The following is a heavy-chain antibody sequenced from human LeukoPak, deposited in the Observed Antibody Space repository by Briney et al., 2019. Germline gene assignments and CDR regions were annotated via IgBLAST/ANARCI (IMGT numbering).Heavy chain of an antibody. Sequence: PGGSLRLSCAASGFIFSHYGMHWVRQAPGKGLEWAAVIWSDGTNTFYAGSVKGRFTISRDNAQNTVFLQMSSLRVEDTAMYYCARDAQRGFDYSNSLRYWGHGTLVTVSS. J-gene: IGHJ4*01. CDR2: IWSDGTNT. V-gene: IGHV3-30*12. D-gene: IGHD4-11*01. CDR3: ARDAQRGFDYSNSLRY. CDR1: GFIFSHYG.